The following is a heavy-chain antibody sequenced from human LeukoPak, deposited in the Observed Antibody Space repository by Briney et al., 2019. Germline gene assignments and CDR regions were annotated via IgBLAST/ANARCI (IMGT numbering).Heavy chain of an antibody. Sequence: SETLSLTCTVSGGSISSSSYYWGWIRQPPGKGLEWIGSIYYSGSTYYNPSLKSRVTISVDTSKNQFSLKLSSVTAADTAVYYCARDYYSSSSGLLGYWGQGTLVTVTS. CDR2: IYYSGST. CDR3: ARDYYSSSSGLLGY. J-gene: IGHJ4*02. D-gene: IGHD6-6*01. CDR1: GGSISSSSYY. V-gene: IGHV4-39*07.